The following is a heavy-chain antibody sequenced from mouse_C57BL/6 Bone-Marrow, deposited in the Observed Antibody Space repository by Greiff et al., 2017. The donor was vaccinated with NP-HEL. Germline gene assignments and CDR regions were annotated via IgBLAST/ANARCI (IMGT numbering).Heavy chain of an antibody. J-gene: IGHJ2*01. CDR1: GYTFTSYW. V-gene: IGHV1-59*01. Sequence: QVQLKQPGAELVRPGTSVKLSCKASGYTFTSYWMHWVKQRPGQGLEWIGVIDPSDSYTNYNQKFKGKATLTVDTSSSTAYMQLSSLTSEDSAGYYCARDRLGDFDYWGQGTTLTVSS. D-gene: IGHD4-1*01. CDR2: IDPSDSYT. CDR3: ARDRLGDFDY.